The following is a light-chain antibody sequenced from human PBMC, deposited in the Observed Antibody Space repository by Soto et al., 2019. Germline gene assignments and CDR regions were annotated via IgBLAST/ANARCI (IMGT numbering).Light chain of an antibody. J-gene: IGLJ1*01. CDR2: EVS. CDR1: RRDVGGYNY. Sequence: QSVLTQPASVSGSPGQSITISCTGTRRDVGGYNYVSWYQQHPGKAPKLIIYEVSNRPSGVSNRFSGSKSGNTASLTISGLQAEDEADYYCSSYTSSITRVFXTGTKVTVL. CDR3: SSYTSSITRV. V-gene: IGLV2-14*01.